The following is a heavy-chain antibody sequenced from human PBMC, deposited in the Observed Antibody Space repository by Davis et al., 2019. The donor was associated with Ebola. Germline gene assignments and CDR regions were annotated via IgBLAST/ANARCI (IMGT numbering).Heavy chain of an antibody. D-gene: IGHD6-19*01. CDR3: ARAPGQWLVREFDY. V-gene: IGHV3-30*03. CDR2: ISYDGSNK. Sequence: GESLKISCAASGFTFISYGMHWVRQAPGKGLEWVAVISYDGSNKYYADSVKGRFTISRDNSKNTLYLQMNSLRSDDTAVYYCARAPGQWLVREFDYWGQGTLVTVSS. J-gene: IGHJ4*02. CDR1: GFTFISYG.